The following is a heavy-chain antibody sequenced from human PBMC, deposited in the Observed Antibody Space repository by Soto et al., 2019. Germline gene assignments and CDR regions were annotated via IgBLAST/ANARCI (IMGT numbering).Heavy chain of an antibody. V-gene: IGHV3-33*01. J-gene: IGHJ6*03. CDR3: AREQLAWTYYYMDV. CDR2: IWYDGSNK. D-gene: IGHD3-3*02. Sequence: QVQLVESGGGVVQPGRSLRLSCAASGFTFSSYGMHWVRQAPGKGLEWVAVIWYDGSNKYYADSVKGRFTISRDNSKNTLYLQMNSLRAEDTAVYYCAREQLAWTYYYMDVWGKGTTVTVSS. CDR1: GFTFSSYG.